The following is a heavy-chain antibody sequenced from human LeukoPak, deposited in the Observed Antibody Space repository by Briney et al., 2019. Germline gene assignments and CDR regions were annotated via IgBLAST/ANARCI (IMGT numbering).Heavy chain of an antibody. CDR3: ARAYSDDFWSGYSDWFDP. Sequence: ASVKVSCKASGYTFTGYYMHWVRQAPGQGLEWMGWINPNSGGTNYAQKFQGRVTMTRDTSISTAYMELSRLRSDDTAVYYCARAYSDDFWSGYSDWFDPWGQGTLVTVSS. CDR2: INPNSGGT. J-gene: IGHJ5*02. CDR1: GYTFTGYY. V-gene: IGHV1-2*02. D-gene: IGHD3-3*01.